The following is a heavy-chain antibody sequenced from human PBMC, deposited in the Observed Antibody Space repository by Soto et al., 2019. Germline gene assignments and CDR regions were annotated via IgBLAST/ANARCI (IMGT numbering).Heavy chain of an antibody. Sequence: GGSLRLSCAASGFTFSSYIMNWVGQAPGRGLEGISTITAVGGGYFYADSVRGGFTFSRANSRNTRYLQMDNLRAEDTALYYCAKDRGGSGWPAFDCWGQGTQVTVSS. CDR1: GFTFSSYI. CDR3: AKDRGGSGWPAFDC. J-gene: IGHJ5*01. CDR2: ITAVGGGY. V-gene: IGHV3-23*01. D-gene: IGHD6-19*01.